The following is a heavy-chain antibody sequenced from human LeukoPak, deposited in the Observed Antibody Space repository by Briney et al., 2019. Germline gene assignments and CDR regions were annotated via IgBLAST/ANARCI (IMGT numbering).Heavy chain of an antibody. CDR1: GGSISSYY. Sequence: SETLSLTCTVSGGSISSYYWSWIRQPAGKGLEWIGRIYNSGSTNYNPSLKSRVTMSVDTSKNQFSLKLSSVTAADTAVYYCARGSGYDSRYYFDYWGQGTLVTVSS. D-gene: IGHD5-12*01. CDR2: IYNSGST. J-gene: IGHJ4*02. CDR3: ARGSGYDSRYYFDY. V-gene: IGHV4-4*07.